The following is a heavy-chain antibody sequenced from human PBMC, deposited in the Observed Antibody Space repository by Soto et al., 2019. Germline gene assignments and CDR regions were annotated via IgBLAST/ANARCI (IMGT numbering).Heavy chain of an antibody. CDR3: ARGEKTGYFDY. Sequence: QVQLVESGGGVVQPGRSLRLSCAASGFTFSSYAMHWVRQAPGKGLEWVAVISYDGSNKYYADSVKGRFTISRDNSKNTLYLQMNSLRAEDTAVYYCARGEKTGYFDYWGQGTLVTVSS. CDR2: ISYDGSNK. CDR1: GFTFSSYA. J-gene: IGHJ4*02. V-gene: IGHV3-30-3*01.